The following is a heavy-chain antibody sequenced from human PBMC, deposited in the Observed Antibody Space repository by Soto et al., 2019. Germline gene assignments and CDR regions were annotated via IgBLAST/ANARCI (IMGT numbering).Heavy chain of an antibody. D-gene: IGHD3-22*01. V-gene: IGHV3-30*18. CDR1: GFTFSKYG. CDR2: LSFDGSNK. Sequence: QVQLVESGGGVVQPGRSLRLSCAASGFTFSKYGMHWVRQAPGKGLEWVAVLSFDGSNKYYADSVKGRFTISRDNSKNMLYLQMNSLRVEDTAVYYCANSATSSGYYARLDYWGQGALVTVAA. CDR3: ANSATSSGYYARLDY. J-gene: IGHJ4*02.